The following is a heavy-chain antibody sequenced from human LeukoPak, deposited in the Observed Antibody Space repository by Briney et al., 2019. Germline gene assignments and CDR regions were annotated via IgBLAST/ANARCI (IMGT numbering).Heavy chain of an antibody. V-gene: IGHV3-21*01. CDR1: GFTFSSYS. Sequence: GRSLRLSCAASGFTFSSYSMNWVRQAPGKGLEWVSSISSSSSYIYYADSVKGRFTISRDNAKNSLYLQMNSLRAEDTAVYYCARAHYDFWSGYFPPGYWGQGTLVTVSS. CDR2: ISSSSSYI. J-gene: IGHJ4*02. CDR3: ARAHYDFWSGYFPPGY. D-gene: IGHD3-3*01.